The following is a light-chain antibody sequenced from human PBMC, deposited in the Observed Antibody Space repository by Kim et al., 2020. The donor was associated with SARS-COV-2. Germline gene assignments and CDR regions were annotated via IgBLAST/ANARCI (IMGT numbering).Light chain of an antibody. CDR2: YDT. J-gene: IGLJ2*01. V-gene: IGLV3-21*04. Sequence: GQTASITWGGTNIGSRRVHWYQQKPGQAPMMVISYDTARPSGIPERFSGSNSGNTATLTISRVEAGDEADYYCQVWDSGSVHPVVFGGGTQLTVL. CDR3: QVWDSGSVHPVV. CDR1: NIGSRR.